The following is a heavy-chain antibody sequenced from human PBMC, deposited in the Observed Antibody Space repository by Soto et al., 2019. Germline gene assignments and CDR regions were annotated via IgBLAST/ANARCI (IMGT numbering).Heavy chain of an antibody. D-gene: IGHD6-19*01. CDR2: IYYSGST. J-gene: IGHJ4*02. V-gene: IGHV4-39*01. CDR1: GGSISSSSYY. Sequence: SETLSLTCTVSGGSISSSSYYWGWIRQPPGKGLEWIGSIYYSGSTYYNPSLKSRVTISVDTSKNQFSLKLSSVTAADTAVYYCARTPYSSGWSPPDYWGQGTLVTVSS. CDR3: ARTPYSSGWSPPDY.